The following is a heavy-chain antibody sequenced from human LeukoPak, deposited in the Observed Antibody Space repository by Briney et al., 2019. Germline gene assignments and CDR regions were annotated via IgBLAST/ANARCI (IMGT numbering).Heavy chain of an antibody. CDR2: ISGSGGST. J-gene: IGHJ4*02. V-gene: IGHV3-23*01. Sequence: PGGSLRLSCAASGFTFSSYAMSWVRQAPGKGLEWVSAISGSGGSTYYADSVKGRFTISRDNSKNTLYLQMNSLRAEDTAVYYCAKVYFDWLLDFGFPFDYWGQGTLVTVSS. CDR1: GFTFSSYA. D-gene: IGHD3-9*01. CDR3: AKVYFDWLLDFGFPFDY.